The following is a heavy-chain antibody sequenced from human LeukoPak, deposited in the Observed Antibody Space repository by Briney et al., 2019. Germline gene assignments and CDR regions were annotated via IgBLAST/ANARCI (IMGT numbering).Heavy chain of an antibody. D-gene: IGHD2-2*02. CDR1: GFTVSSNY. CDR2: IYSGGST. J-gene: IGHJ6*02. V-gene: IGHV3-66*02. Sequence: QSGGSLRLSCAASGFTVSSNYMSWVRQAPGKGLEWVSVIYSGGSTYYADSVKGRFTISRDNSKNTLYLQMNSLRAEDTAVYYCARDRAYCSSTSCYTYYYYYGMDVWGQGTTVTVSS. CDR3: ARDRAYCSSTSCYTYYYYYGMDV.